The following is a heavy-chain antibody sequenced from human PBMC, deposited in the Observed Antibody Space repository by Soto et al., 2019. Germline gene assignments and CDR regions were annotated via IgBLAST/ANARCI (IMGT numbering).Heavy chain of an antibody. CDR2: ISGSAGLT. Sequence: VSLRRSCTAXGFTFSSHAMSWVRQAPGEQLEWVSAISGSAGLTFYADSVKGRFTIPRDNSKNTLYLQMNSLRAEDTAVYYCAKDWVSGSSPYWGQGTLVTVSS. CDR1: GFTFSSHA. CDR3: AKDWVSGSSPY. D-gene: IGHD2-15*01. J-gene: IGHJ4*02. V-gene: IGHV3-23*01.